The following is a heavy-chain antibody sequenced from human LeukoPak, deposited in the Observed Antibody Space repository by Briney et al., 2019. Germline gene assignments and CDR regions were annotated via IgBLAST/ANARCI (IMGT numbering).Heavy chain of an antibody. Sequence: ASVKVSCKVSGYTLTELSMHWVRQAPGRGLEWMGGFDPEDGETIYAQKFQGRVTMTEDTSTDTAYMELSSLRSEDTAVYYCATGRSYPEVVAAFYWGQGTLVTVSS. CDR3: ATGRSYPEVVAAFY. CDR1: GYTLTELS. J-gene: IGHJ4*02. CDR2: FDPEDGET. V-gene: IGHV1-24*01. D-gene: IGHD2-15*01.